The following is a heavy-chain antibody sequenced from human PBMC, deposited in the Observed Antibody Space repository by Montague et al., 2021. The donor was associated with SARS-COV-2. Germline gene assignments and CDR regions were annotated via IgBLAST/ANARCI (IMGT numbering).Heavy chain of an antibody. CDR1: GVSVTDYY. CDR2: VLYNKGT. Sequence: SETLSLTCTVYGVSVTDYYWSWIRQPPGKGLEWFGDVLYNKGTNFNPSLKSRVAISVDTSKNQFSLRLTSVTAADTAIYYCVRHPPYDGLKGPPDLWDQGTLVTVSS. V-gene: IGHV4-59*08. CDR3: VRHPPYDGLKGPPDL. D-gene: IGHD3-16*01. J-gene: IGHJ4*02.